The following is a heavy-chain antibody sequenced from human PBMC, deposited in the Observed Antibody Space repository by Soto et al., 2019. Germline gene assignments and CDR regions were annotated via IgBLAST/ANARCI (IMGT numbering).Heavy chain of an antibody. V-gene: IGHV2-5*02. D-gene: IGHD2-15*01. CDR2: FFCDNDK. Sequence: QITLKESGPMLVKPTQTLTLTCSFSGFSITEDGVGVGWIRQSPGSALEWLAIFFCDNDKRYSPFLNTRLTILKDTSEKEVILIMTRMDTVDRATDYCARVLRRASCSGGNYYHFDYWGQGIPVTISS. CDR1: GFSITEDGVG. CDR3: ARVLRRASCSGGNYYHFDY. J-gene: IGHJ4*02.